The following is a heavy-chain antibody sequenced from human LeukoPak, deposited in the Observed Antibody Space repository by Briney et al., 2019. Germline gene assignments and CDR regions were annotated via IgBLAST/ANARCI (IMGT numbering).Heavy chain of an antibody. Sequence: SETLSLTCTVSGGSISGNSYYWGWIRQPPGKGLDWIGSIYYSGSTYYNPSLKSRVTISVDTSKSQFSLNLSSVTAADTAVYYCARLRPYHYGYMDVWGKGTTVT. CDR1: GGSISGNSYY. CDR3: ARLRPYHYGYMDV. D-gene: IGHD3-10*01. CDR2: IYYSGST. J-gene: IGHJ6*03. V-gene: IGHV4-39*01.